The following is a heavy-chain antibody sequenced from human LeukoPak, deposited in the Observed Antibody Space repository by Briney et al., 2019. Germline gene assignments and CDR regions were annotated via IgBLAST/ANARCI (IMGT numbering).Heavy chain of an antibody. Sequence: GGSLRLSCSASGFSFSSYAMHWVRQAPGEGLEYVSAISANGVSTYYANSVKGRFTISRDNSKNTLYLQMSSLRSEDTAVYYCAREGWIAVAGTSWFDPWGQGTLVTVSS. CDR1: GFSFSSYA. CDR3: AREGWIAVAGTSWFDP. J-gene: IGHJ5*02. CDR2: ISANGVST. V-gene: IGHV3-64*01. D-gene: IGHD6-19*01.